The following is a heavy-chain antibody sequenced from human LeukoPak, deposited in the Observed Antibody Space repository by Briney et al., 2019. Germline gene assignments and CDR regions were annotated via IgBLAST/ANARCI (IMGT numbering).Heavy chain of an antibody. CDR3: AGVDYSNYDGSIDY. V-gene: IGHV4-30-2*01. J-gene: IGHJ4*02. CDR2: IYHSGST. D-gene: IGHD4-11*01. CDR1: GGSISSGGYY. Sequence: PSETLSLTCTVSGGSISSGGYYWSWIRQPPGKGLEWIGYIYHSGSTYYNPSLKSRLTISVDRSKNQFSLKLSSVTAADTAVYYCAGVDYSNYDGSIDYWGQGTLVTVSS.